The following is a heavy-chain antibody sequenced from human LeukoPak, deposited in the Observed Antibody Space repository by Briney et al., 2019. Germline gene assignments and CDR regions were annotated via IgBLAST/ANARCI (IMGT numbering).Heavy chain of an antibody. CDR2: INPNSGGT. V-gene: IGHV1-2*02. D-gene: IGHD3-22*01. CDR3: ARLDITIIPY. Sequence: ASVKVSCKASGYTFTGYYMHWVRQAPGQGLEWLGWINPNSGGTNYAQKFQGRITMTRDTSITTAYMELSGLTSDDTAVYYCARLDITIIPYWGQGTLVTVSS. CDR1: GYTFTGYY. J-gene: IGHJ4*02.